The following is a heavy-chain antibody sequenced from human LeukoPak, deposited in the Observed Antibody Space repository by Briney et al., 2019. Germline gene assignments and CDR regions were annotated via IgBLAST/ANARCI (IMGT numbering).Heavy chain of an antibody. J-gene: IGHJ4*02. V-gene: IGHV3-49*04. CDR2: IRSKAYGGTT. D-gene: IGHD1-26*01. Sequence: GGSLRLSCTASGFTFGDYAMSWVRQAPGKGLEWVGFIRSKAYGGTTEYAASVKGRFTISRDDSKSIAYLQMYSLKTEDTAVYYCTSGSYGYYFDYWGQGTLVTVSS. CDR1: GFTFGDYA. CDR3: TSGSYGYYFDY.